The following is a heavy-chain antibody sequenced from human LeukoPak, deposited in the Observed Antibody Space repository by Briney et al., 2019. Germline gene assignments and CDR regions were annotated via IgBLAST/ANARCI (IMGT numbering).Heavy chain of an antibody. Sequence: SVKVSCKASGGTFSNYVINWVRQAPGQGLEWMGGIIPIFGTANYAQKFQGRVTITADESTSTAYMELSSLRSEDTAVYYCASGGRPMEYQLLYLGWFDPWGQGTLVTVSS. CDR2: IIPIFGTA. J-gene: IGHJ5*02. D-gene: IGHD2-2*02. V-gene: IGHV1-69*13. CDR3: ASGGRPMEYQLLYLGWFDP. CDR1: GGTFSNYV.